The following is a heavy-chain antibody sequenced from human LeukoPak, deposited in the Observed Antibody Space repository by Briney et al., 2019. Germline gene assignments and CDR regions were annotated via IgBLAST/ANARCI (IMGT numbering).Heavy chain of an antibody. CDR2: IPHDGSNA. V-gene: IGHV3-30*03. CDR3: ATGSDYYYAS. J-gene: IGHJ4*02. CDR1: GFTFTRNC. Sequence: PGRSLRLSCVASGFTFTRNCMHWVRQAPGKGLEWVAAIPHDGSNALYADSVKGRFTISRDDSKNTQYLQMNSLRIEDSAMYYCATGSDYYYASRGQGTLVTVSS. D-gene: IGHD3-3*01.